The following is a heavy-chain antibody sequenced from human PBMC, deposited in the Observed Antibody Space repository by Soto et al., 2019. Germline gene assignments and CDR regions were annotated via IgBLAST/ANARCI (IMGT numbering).Heavy chain of an antibody. Sequence: QVQLVQSGAEVKKPVASVKVSCKASGYTFTSYDINWVRQATGQGLEWMGWMNTNSGNTGHAQNFQGRVTITRNTSISAAYMDLSSLRSEDKTVYYCAREMTTRGLDVRGQGTTVSVSS. D-gene: IGHD1-1*01. J-gene: IGHJ6*01. CDR2: MNTNSGNT. CDR1: GYTFTSYD. V-gene: IGHV1-8*01. CDR3: AREMTTRGLDV.